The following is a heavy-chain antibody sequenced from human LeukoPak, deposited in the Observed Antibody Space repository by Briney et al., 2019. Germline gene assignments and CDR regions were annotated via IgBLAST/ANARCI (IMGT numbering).Heavy chain of an antibody. D-gene: IGHD3-22*01. CDR3: ARQYYYDSSGYYWNYYGTDV. V-gene: IGHV5-51*01. CDR1: GYGFTSYW. CDR2: IYPGDSDT. Sequence: GESLKISCKGSGYGFTSYWIGWVRQMPGKGLEWMGIIYPGDSDTRYSPSFQGQVTISADKSISTAYLQWSSLKASDTAMYYCARQYYYDSSGYYWNYYGTDVWGQGTAVAVSS. J-gene: IGHJ6*02.